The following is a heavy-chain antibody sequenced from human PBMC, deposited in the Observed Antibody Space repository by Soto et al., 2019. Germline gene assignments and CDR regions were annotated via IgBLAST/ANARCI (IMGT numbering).Heavy chain of an antibody. CDR3: ARLPRTTVAGTGTDF. CDR1: GVSIGSSDYF. Sequence: PSETLSLTCTVSGVSIGSSDYFWGWIRQPPGKGLEWIGSFFSSGRTFHNPSLKSRLSMSVDTSKNQFSLRLSSVTAADTAVYFCARLPRTTVAGTGTDFWGQGTLVTVSS. CDR2: FFSSGRT. V-gene: IGHV4-39*01. J-gene: IGHJ4*02. D-gene: IGHD6-19*01.